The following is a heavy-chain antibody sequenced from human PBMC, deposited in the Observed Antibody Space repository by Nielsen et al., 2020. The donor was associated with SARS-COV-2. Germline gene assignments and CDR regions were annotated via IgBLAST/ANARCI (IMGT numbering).Heavy chain of an antibody. Sequence: GESLKISCAASGFTFSSYSMNWVRQAPGKGLEWVSSISSSSGYMYYADPVKGRVTISRDNAKNSLYLQMNSLRAEDTAVYYCASSQYYYDSSGYYPFDYWGQGTLVTVSS. J-gene: IGHJ4*02. CDR2: ISSSSGYM. CDR1: GFTFSSYS. V-gene: IGHV3-21*01. D-gene: IGHD3-22*01. CDR3: ASSQYYYDSSGYYPFDY.